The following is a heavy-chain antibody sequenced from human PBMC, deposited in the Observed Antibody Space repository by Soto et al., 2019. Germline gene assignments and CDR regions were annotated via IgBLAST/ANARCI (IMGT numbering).Heavy chain of an antibody. Sequence: QVQLQESGPGLVKPSQTLSLTCTVSGGSISSGGYYWSWIRQHPGKGLEWIGYIYYSGSTYYNPSLESRVTISVDTSKNQFSLKLSSVTAEDTAVYYCARVCGGDCHYGMDVWGQGTTVTVSS. CDR1: GGSISSGGYY. CDR2: IYYSGST. CDR3: ARVCGGDCHYGMDV. V-gene: IGHV4-31*03. D-gene: IGHD2-21*02. J-gene: IGHJ6*02.